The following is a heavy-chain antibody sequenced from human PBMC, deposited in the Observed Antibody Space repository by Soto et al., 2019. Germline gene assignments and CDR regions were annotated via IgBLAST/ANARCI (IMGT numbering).Heavy chain of an antibody. V-gene: IGHV1-18*01. CDR3: ARVPRGDSSSSGFYGMDV. J-gene: IGHJ6*02. D-gene: IGHD6-6*01. CDR2: ISAYNGNT. CDR1: GYTFTSYG. Sequence: ASVKVSCKASGYTFTSYGISWVRQAPGQGLEWMGWISAYNGNTNYAQKLQGRVTMTTDTSTSTAYMELRSLRSDDTAVYYCARVPRGDSSSSGFYGMDVWGQGTTVTVSS.